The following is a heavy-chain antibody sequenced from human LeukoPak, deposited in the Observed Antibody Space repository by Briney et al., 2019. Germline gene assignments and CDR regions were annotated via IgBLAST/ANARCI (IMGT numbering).Heavy chain of an antibody. V-gene: IGHV3-30*04. D-gene: IGHD3-16*01. CDR3: ATSIERSTWGSHALDF. J-gene: IGHJ4*02. Sequence: HPGGSLRLSCTGSVFTFSDSGMHWVRQAPGKGLEWMAILSYDGSLKYYADSVKGRFTISRDNSKNTLYLQMNSLRVEDTAVYYYATSIERSTWGSHALDFWGQGTLVTVSS. CDR2: LSYDGSLK. CDR1: VFTFSDSG.